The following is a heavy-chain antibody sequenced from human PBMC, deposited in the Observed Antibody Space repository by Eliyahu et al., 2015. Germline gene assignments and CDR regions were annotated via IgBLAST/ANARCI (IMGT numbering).Heavy chain of an antibody. CDR3: ARGLIVVVVAATQTPGPYYYYYGMDV. CDR2: INHSGST. Sequence: QVQLQQWGAGLLKPSETLSLTXAXYGGSFSGYYWXWXRXPPGKGLEXIGEINHSGSTNXNPSLKSRVTISVDTSKNQFSLKLSSVTAADTAVYYCARGLIVVVVAATQTPGPYYYYYGMDVWGQGTTVTVSS. J-gene: IGHJ6*02. CDR1: GGSFSGYY. D-gene: IGHD2-15*01. V-gene: IGHV4-34*01.